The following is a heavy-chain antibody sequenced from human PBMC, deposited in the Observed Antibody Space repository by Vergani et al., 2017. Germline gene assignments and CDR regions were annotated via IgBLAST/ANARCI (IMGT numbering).Heavy chain of an antibody. D-gene: IGHD2-2*01. Sequence: EVQLVQSGAEVNKPGESLKISCKGSGYSFTSYWIGWVRQMPGKGLEWMGIIYPGDSDTRYSPSFQGQVTISADKSISTAYLQWSSLKASDTAMYYCARRYCSSTSCYGSTRWFDPWGQGTLVTVSS. J-gene: IGHJ5*02. CDR1: GYSFTSYW. V-gene: IGHV5-51*03. CDR3: ARRYCSSTSCYGSTRWFDP. CDR2: IYPGDSDT.